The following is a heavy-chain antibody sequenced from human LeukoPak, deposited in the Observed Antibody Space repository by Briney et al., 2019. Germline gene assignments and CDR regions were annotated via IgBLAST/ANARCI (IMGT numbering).Heavy chain of an antibody. CDR2: IYTSGST. CDR3: ASTEYYYDSSGYYGVFDY. CDR1: GGSISSYY. J-gene: IGHJ4*02. D-gene: IGHD3-22*01. Sequence: SETLSLTCTVSGGSISSYYWSWIRQPAGKGLEWIGRIYTSGSTNYNPSLKSRVTISVDTSKNQFSLKLSSVTAADTAVYYCASTEYYYDSSGYYGVFDYWGQGTLVTVSS. V-gene: IGHV4-4*07.